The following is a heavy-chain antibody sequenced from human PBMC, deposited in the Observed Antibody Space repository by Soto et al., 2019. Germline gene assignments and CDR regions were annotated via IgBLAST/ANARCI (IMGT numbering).Heavy chain of an antibody. CDR1: GFTFSTYT. CDR3: AKARCSTANCYVPEY. CDR2: ISGSAGSSGP. V-gene: IGHV3-23*01. Sequence: GXSLRLACVASGFTFSTYTISWVRQAPGKGLEWVSVISGSAGSSGPSYADSVQGRFSISRDNARNTLYLQMNSLRGEDTAMYYCAKARCSTANCYVPEYWGQGTRVTVS. J-gene: IGHJ4*02. D-gene: IGHD2-2*01.